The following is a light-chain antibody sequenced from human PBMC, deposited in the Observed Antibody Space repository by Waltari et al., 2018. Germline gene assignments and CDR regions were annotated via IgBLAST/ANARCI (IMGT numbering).Light chain of an antibody. J-gene: IGLJ2*01. CDR3: EARDDSLDDVV. Sequence: QPVLTQPPSVSGTPGQRVSIPCSGSRSNNRRALVNWSQPLPGTAPKLVMFANSQRPSGVPDRYSGSKAGTSASLAISGLQSEDEADYYCEARDDSLDDVVFGGGTKLTVL. CDR1: RSNNRRAL. CDR2: ANS. V-gene: IGLV1-44*01.